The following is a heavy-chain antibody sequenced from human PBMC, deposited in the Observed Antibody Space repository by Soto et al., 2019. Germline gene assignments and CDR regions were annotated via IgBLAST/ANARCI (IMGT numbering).Heavy chain of an antibody. CDR2: IYYSGST. Sequence: PSETXSLTCTVSNGSLSSDYFIWVRHSPGKGLEWIGNIYYSGSTNYNPSLKSRVTMSVDTSKNQLTLKLSSVTAADTGVYFCARYFMVTVDFFDYWGQGTPVTVSS. V-gene: IGHV4-59*01. D-gene: IGHD5-18*01. CDR1: NGSLSSDY. CDR3: ARYFMVTVDFFDY. J-gene: IGHJ4*02.